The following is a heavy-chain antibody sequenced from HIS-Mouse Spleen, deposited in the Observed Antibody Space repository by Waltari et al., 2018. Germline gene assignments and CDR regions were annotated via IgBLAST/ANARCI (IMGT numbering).Heavy chain of an antibody. Sequence: QVQLVESGGGVVQPGRSLRLSCAASGFTFSSYAMHWVRQAPGKGLEVGGGIYEYGSNKYYADAVKGRFTISRDNSKNTLYLQMNSLRAEDTAVYYCARDSWVAVAGTGYFDLWGRGTLVTVSS. D-gene: IGHD6-19*01. V-gene: IGHV3-30-3*01. CDR3: ARDSWVAVAGTGYFDL. J-gene: IGHJ2*01. CDR1: GFTFSSYA. CDR2: IYEYGSNK.